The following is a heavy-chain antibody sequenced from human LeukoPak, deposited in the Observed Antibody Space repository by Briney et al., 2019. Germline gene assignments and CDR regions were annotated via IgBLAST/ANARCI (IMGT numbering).Heavy chain of an antibody. D-gene: IGHD6-13*01. J-gene: IGHJ4*02. CDR3: AGHVSAAAGGR. CDR1: GGSVRDNY. CDR2: IHHSGST. Sequence: SETLSLTCAVYGGSVRDNYWSWIRQPPGKGLEWIGEIHHSGSTKYNPSLKSRATISLDTSKNQFSLKLNSMTAADTAVYYCAGHVSAAAGGRWGQGTLVTVSS. V-gene: IGHV4-34*01.